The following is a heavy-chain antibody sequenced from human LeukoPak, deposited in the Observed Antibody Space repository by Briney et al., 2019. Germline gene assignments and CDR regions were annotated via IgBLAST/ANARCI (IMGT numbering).Heavy chain of an antibody. CDR3: AREGSSSWHSDYFDY. V-gene: IGHV3-33*01. Sequence: GGSLRLSCAASGFTFSSYGMHWVRQAPGKGLEWVAVIWYDGSNKYYADSVKGRFTISRDNSKNTLYLQMSSLRAEDTAVFYCAREGSSSWHSDYFDYWGQGTLVTVSS. CDR2: IWYDGSNK. J-gene: IGHJ4*02. CDR1: GFTFSSYG. D-gene: IGHD6-13*01.